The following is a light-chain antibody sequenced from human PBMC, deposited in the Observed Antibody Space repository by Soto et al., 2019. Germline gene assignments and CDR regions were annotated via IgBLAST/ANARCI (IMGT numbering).Light chain of an antibody. CDR2: DAS. J-gene: IGKJ2*01. CDR1: QSVSSTY. V-gene: IGKV3D-20*01. CDR3: RQYGSSPFT. Sequence: EIVLTQSPATLSLSPGERATLSCGASQSVSSTYLAWYQQKPGLAPWLLIYDASSRATGIPDRFSGSGSGTDLALTIRRPEREAVAVYYCRQYGSSPFTFGQGTQLEIK.